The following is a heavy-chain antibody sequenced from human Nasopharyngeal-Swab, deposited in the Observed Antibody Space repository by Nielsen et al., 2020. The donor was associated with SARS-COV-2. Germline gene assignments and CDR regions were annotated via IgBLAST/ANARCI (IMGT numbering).Heavy chain of an antibody. D-gene: IGHD5-24*01. Sequence: ASVKVSCKASGYTFTGYGISWVRQAPGQGLEWMGWISAYNGNTNYAQKLQGRVTMTTDTSTSTAYMELRSLRSDDTAVYYCAREMADYYYYGMDVWGQGTTVTVSS. CDR2: ISAYNGNT. CDR1: GYTFTGYG. J-gene: IGHJ6*02. V-gene: IGHV1-18*01. CDR3: AREMADYYYYGMDV.